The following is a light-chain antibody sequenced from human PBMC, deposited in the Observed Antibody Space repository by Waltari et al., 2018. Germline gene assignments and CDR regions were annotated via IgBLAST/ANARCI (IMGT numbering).Light chain of an antibody. CDR1: SLRTYY. J-gene: IGLJ3*02. Sequence: SSDLTQDPAVSVALGQTVRITCQGDSLRTYYANWFQQKPGQAPVLVIYAKHDRPSGIPGRFSGSSSGNTASLTITGAQAEDEADYYCNSRDTSGDHVVFGGGTKLTVL. CDR2: AKH. V-gene: IGLV3-19*01. CDR3: NSRDTSGDHVV.